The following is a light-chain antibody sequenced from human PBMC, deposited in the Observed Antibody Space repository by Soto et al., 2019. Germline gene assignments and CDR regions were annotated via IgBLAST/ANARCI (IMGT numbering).Light chain of an antibody. CDR3: QQYNNWPYT. Sequence: EIVMTQSPGTLSVSPGERATLSCRASQSVNSNLAWYQHKPGQAPRLLISGASTRATGIPARFSGSGSGTEFTLTISSLQSEDFAVYYCQQYNNWPYTFGQGTKLEIK. CDR2: GAS. V-gene: IGKV3-15*01. CDR1: QSVNSN. J-gene: IGKJ2*01.